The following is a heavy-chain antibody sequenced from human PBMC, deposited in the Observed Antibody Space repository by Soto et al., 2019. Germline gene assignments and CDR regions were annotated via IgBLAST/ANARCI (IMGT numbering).Heavy chain of an antibody. V-gene: IGHV1-18*04. D-gene: IGHD1-1*01. CDR1: GYTFTSYG. J-gene: IGHJ6*02. CDR3: ARIDRQNNRKDEILSVIMDV. CDR2: ISAYNGNT. Sequence: AAVKDSCKASGYTFTSYGISWVRQAPGQGLEWMGWISAYNGNTNYAQKLQGRVTMTTDTSTSTAYMELRSLRSDDTAVYYCARIDRQNNRKDEILSVIMDVWGQGTTVTVSS.